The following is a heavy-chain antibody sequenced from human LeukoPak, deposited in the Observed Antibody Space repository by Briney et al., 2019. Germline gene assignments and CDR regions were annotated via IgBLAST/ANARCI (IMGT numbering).Heavy chain of an antibody. Sequence: NPSETLSLTCTVSGGSISSYYWSWLRQPAGKELEWIGRIYSSGSTNYNPSLKSRVTMAVDTSKNQFSLRLTSVTAADTAVYYCARGAGAADYWGQGTLVTVSS. CDR1: GGSISSYY. V-gene: IGHV4-4*07. D-gene: IGHD1-26*01. CDR2: IYSSGST. J-gene: IGHJ4*02. CDR3: ARGAGAADY.